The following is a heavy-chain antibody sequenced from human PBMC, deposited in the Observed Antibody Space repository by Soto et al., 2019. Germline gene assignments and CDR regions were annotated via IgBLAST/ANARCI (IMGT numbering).Heavy chain of an antibody. CDR1: GYTLTELS. V-gene: IGHV1-24*01. Sequence: ASVKVSCKVSGYTLTELSMHWVRQAPGKGLEWMGGFDPEDGETIYAQKFQGRVTMTEDTSTDTAYMELSSLRSEDTAVYYCATGVLRYFDWLFLAFDYWGQGTLVTV. J-gene: IGHJ4*02. CDR3: ATGVLRYFDWLFLAFDY. D-gene: IGHD3-9*01. CDR2: FDPEDGET.